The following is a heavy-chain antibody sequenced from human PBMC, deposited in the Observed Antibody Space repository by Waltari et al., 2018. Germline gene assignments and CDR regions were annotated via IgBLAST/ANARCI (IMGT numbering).Heavy chain of an antibody. CDR3: ARVMXAPGTFSFDC. CDR1: XXTXSDXY. Sequence: EVQLVEXGGGXVQXGGSXRLSCAASXXTXSDXYMDWVRQAPGKGLEWVGRIRKRANSYSTEYAASVKGRFTISREDSENSLYLQMNSLKXEDTAVYYCARVMXAPGTFSFDCXXXGTLVTXSS. D-gene: IGHD3-16*01. V-gene: IGHV3-72*01. CDR2: IRKRANSYST. J-gene: IGHJ4*02.